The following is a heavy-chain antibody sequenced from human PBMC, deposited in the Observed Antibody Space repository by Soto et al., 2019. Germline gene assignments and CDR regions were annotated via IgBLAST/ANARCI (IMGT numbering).Heavy chain of an antibody. D-gene: IGHD2-21*01. J-gene: IGHJ4*02. CDR3: ATMTAAYGTAFDY. Sequence: GESLKISCQASGYSFISSWIGWVRRMPGKGLEWLGTIYPGDSDTRYSPSFQGQVTISADNSTSTAYLQWSSLKASDTATYSCATMTAAYGTAFDYWGQRALVTISS. V-gene: IGHV5-51*01. CDR1: GYSFISSW. CDR2: IYPGDSDT.